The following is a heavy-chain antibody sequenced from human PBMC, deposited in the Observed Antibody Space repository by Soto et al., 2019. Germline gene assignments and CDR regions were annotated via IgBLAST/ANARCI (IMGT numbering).Heavy chain of an antibody. V-gene: IGHV3-15*01. CDR2: IKGEADCGTT. Sequence: PGGSLRLSGAASGFTFSSCWMSWVRQAPGKGLEWVGRIKGEADCGTTDYAAHVKGKITISSDHSTDTLYLNMNSLKPEDTALYYCTTGLSNGSYNFDYWGQGTPVPVSS. CDR1: GFTFSSCW. J-gene: IGHJ4*02. CDR3: TTGLSNGSYNFDY. D-gene: IGHD2-8*01.